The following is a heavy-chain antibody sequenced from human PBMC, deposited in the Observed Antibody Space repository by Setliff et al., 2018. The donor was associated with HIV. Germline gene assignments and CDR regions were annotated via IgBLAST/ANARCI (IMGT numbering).Heavy chain of an antibody. V-gene: IGHV4-4*07. Sequence: PSETLSLTCTVSDSGTYYWSWIRQPAGKGLEWIGRVSSRGDTNYNPSLKSRVTMSVDTSKNQFSLKLTSVTAADTAVYYCARDGEYVWFDPWGQGILVTVSS. J-gene: IGHJ5*02. CDR3: ARDGEYVWFDP. CDR2: VSSRGDT. D-gene: IGHD3-10*02. CDR1: DSGTYY.